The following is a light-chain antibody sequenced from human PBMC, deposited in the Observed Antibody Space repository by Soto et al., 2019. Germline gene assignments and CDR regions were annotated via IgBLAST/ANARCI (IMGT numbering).Light chain of an antibody. CDR1: RSDVGGYNY. Sequence: QSALTQPASVSGSPGQSITISCTGTRSDVGGYNYVSWYQHHPGKAPKLLIYEVTNRPAEVSNRFSGSKSGITASLTISGLQSEDEADYYRSSYTSGSTVIFGGGTKLIVL. CDR2: EVT. J-gene: IGLJ2*01. CDR3: SSYTSGSTVI. V-gene: IGLV2-14*01.